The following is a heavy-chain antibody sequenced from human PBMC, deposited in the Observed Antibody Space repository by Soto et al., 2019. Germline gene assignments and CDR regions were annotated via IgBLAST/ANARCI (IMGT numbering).Heavy chain of an antibody. CDR1: GYSFTRYG. J-gene: IGHJ6*02. D-gene: IGHD3-16*01. CDR2: INTYNGNT. CDR3: AMVDVYVTPSPQDV. Sequence: QVQLVQSRAEVKNPGASVKVSCKASGYSFTRYGIAWARQAPGQGLEWMGWINTYNGNTNYSQNLQGRITLNTDTSTRTAYMELTSLRSNDTAIYYCAMVDVYVTPSPQDVWGQGTTVIVSS. V-gene: IGHV1-18*01.